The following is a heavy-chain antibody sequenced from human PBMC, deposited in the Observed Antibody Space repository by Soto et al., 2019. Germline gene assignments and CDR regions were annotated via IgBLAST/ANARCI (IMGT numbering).Heavy chain of an antibody. V-gene: IGHV5-10-1*01. D-gene: IGHD6-6*01. CDR3: ARPWYSSSSLYYYGMDV. Sequence: XDSLTISCKGSGYSFTSYWISLVRQMPGKGLEWMGRIDPSDSYTNYSPSFQGHVTISADKSISTAYLQWSSLKASDTAMYYCARPWYSSSSLYYYGMDVWGQGTTVTVSS. CDR1: GYSFTSYW. J-gene: IGHJ6*02. CDR2: IDPSDSYT.